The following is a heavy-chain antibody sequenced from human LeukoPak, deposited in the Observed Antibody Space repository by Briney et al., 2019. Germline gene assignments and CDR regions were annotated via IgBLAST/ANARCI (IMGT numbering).Heavy chain of an antibody. J-gene: IGHJ4*02. Sequence: PGGSLRLSCATSGFTFSSYSMNWVRQAPGKGLEWISYISSGSTTIYYADSVKGRFTISRDNAKNSLYLQMNSLRAEDTAVYCCARVVEQWLVRVYYFDYWGQGTLVTVSS. CDR2: ISSGSTTI. CDR3: ARVVEQWLVRVYYFDY. D-gene: IGHD6-19*01. CDR1: GFTFSSYS. V-gene: IGHV3-48*01.